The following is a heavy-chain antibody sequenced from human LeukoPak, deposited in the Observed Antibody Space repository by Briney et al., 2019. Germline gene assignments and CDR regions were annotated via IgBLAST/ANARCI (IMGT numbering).Heavy chain of an antibody. CDR1: GGSFSGYY. J-gene: IGHJ6*03. CDR3: ARDNPTRRYSSSSVYYYYMDV. V-gene: IGHV4-34*01. D-gene: IGHD6-6*01. Sequence: SETLSLTCAVYGGSFSGYYWSWIRQPPGKGLEWIGELNHSGSTNYNPSLKSRVTISVDTSKNQFSLKLSSVTAADTAVYYCARDNPTRRYSSSSVYYYYMDVWGKGTTVTVSS. CDR2: LNHSGST.